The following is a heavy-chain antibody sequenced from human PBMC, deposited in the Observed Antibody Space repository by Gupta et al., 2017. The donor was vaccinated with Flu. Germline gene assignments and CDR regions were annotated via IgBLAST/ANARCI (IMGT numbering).Heavy chain of an antibody. Sequence: GWVAQTRGRGLDWFGSIFESGRTSYNSSHKSRISMSVNSTKSQFSLILSSVAASDAAVYYCAGQYTDPDYFDYWGLGTLVTVSS. V-gene: IGHV4-39*01. CDR3: AGQYTDPDYFDY. CDR2: IFESGRT. D-gene: IGHD1-20*01. J-gene: IGHJ4*02.